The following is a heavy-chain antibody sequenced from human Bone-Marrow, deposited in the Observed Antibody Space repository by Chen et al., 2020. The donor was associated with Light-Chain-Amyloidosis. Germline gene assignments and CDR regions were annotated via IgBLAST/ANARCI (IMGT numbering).Heavy chain of an antibody. V-gene: IGHV4-38-2*02. D-gene: IGHD3-3*01. CDR1: GYSISSGYY. Sequence: QVQRQESGPGLVKPSETLSLTCTVSGYSISSGYYWGWIRQPPGKGLEWIGSIYHSGSTYYNPSLKSRVTISVDTSKNQFSLKLSSVTAADTAVYYCAMERITIFGVPPDAFDIWGQGTMVTVSS. J-gene: IGHJ3*02. CDR3: AMERITIFGVPPDAFDI. CDR2: IYHSGST.